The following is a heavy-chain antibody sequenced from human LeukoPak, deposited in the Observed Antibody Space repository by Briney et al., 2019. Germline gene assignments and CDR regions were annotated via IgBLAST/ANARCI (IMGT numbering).Heavy chain of an antibody. Sequence: GGSLRLSCAASGFTFSSYAMSWVRQAPGKGLEWVGRIKSKTDGGTTDYAAPVKGRFTISRDDSKNTLYLQMNSLKTEDTAVYYCTTDSQLWFGEGRLFDYWGQGTLVTVSS. J-gene: IGHJ4*02. D-gene: IGHD3-10*01. V-gene: IGHV3-15*01. CDR2: IKSKTDGGTT. CDR1: GFTFSSYA. CDR3: TTDSQLWFGEGRLFDY.